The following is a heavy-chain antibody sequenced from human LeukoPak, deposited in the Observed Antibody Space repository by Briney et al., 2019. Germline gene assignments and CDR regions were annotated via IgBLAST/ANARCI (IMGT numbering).Heavy chain of an antibody. J-gene: IGHJ4*02. V-gene: IGHV3-23*01. Sequence: GGSLRLSCAVSGFTFSSFAMSWVRQPPGKGLEWLSVISDSGGTTFYADSVKGRFTISRDNSKNTLYLQMNSLRAEDTAVYYCAKEASGHGYCFDYWGQGTLVTVSS. CDR3: AKEASGHGYCFDY. CDR2: ISDSGGTT. CDR1: GFTFSSFA. D-gene: IGHD3-10*01.